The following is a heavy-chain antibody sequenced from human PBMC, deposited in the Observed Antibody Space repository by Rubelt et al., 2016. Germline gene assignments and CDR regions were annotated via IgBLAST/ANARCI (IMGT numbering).Heavy chain of an antibody. CDR3: ARAGDGYNMVFDD. J-gene: IGHJ4*02. CDR2: ISSSSSYM. CDR1: GFTFRSYS. Sequence: ESGGGLVKPGGSLRLSCAASGFTFRSYSMNWVRQAPGKGLEWVSCISSSSSYMYYADSVKGRFTVSRDNAKNSLYLQMNSLRVEDTAVYYCARAGDGYNMVFDDWGQGTLVTVSS. V-gene: IGHV3-21*01. D-gene: IGHD5-24*01.